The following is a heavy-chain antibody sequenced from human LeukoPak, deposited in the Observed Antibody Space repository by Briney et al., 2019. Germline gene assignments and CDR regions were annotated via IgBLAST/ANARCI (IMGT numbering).Heavy chain of an antibody. D-gene: IGHD2-15*01. J-gene: IGHJ4*02. V-gene: IGHV7-4-1*02. CDR1: XYTXTSYA. CDR3: ARVKGGPFDY. CDR2: INTNTGNP. Sequence: SXXASXYTXTSYAMNWVRQAPGQGLEWMGWINTNTGNPTYAQGFTGRFVFSLDTSVSTAYLQISSLKAEDTAVYYCARVKGGPFDYWGQGTLVTVSS.